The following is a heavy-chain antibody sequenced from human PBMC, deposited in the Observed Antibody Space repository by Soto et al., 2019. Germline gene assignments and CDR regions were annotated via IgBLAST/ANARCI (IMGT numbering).Heavy chain of an antibody. CDR3: SRHLGSGSYCLLPVYY. D-gene: IGHD1-26*01. J-gene: IGHJ4*02. V-gene: IGHV4-39*01. Sequence: SETLSLTCTVSGGSISSSSYYWGWIRQPPGKGLAWIGSIYYSGSTCYNPSLKSRVTISVYTSKNQFSLKLSSVTDADTAVYYCSRHLGSGSYCLLPVYYWGQGTLVTVSS. CDR1: GGSISSSSYY. CDR2: IYYSGST.